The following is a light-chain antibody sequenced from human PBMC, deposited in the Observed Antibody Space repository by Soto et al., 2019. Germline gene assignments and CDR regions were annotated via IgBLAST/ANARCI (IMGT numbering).Light chain of an antibody. J-gene: IGKJ1*01. CDR3: QQYGSSPPRT. CDR2: GAS. CDR1: QSVSSSY. Sequence: EIVLTQSPGTLSLSTGERATLSCRASQSVSSSYLAWYQQKPGQAPRLLIYGASSRATGIPDRFSGSGSGTDFTLTISRLEPEDFAVYYCQQYGSSPPRTFGQGTKVDI. V-gene: IGKV3-20*01.